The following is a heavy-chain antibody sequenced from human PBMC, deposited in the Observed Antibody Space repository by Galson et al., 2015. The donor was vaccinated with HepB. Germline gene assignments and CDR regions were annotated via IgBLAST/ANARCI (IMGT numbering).Heavy chain of an antibody. CDR1: GYTFTSYA. CDR2: INAGNGNT. CDR3: ARAITMVRGASINYYYGMDV. J-gene: IGHJ6*02. V-gene: IGHV1-3*01. Sequence: SVKVSCKASGYTFTSYAMHWVRQAPGQRLEWMGWINAGNGNTKYSQKFQGRVTITRDTSASTAYMELSSLRSEDTAVYYCARAITMVRGASINYYYGMDVWGQGTTVTVSS. D-gene: IGHD3-10*01.